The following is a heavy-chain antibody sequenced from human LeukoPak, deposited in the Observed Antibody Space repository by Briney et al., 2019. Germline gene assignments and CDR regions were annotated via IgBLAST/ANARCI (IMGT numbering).Heavy chain of an antibody. CDR1: GYTFTGYY. CDR3: ARDGGPKIMDV. CDR2: INPKSGGT. Sequence: ASVKVSCKASGYTFTGYYMRWVRQAPGQGLEWMGRINPKSGGTNYAQKFQGRVTMTRDTSISTAYMELSRLRAEDTAVYYCARDGGPKIMDVWGKGTTVTVSS. D-gene: IGHD2-15*01. V-gene: IGHV1-2*06. J-gene: IGHJ6*04.